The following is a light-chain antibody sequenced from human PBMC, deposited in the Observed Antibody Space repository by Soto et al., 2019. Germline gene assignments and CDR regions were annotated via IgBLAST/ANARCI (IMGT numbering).Light chain of an antibody. J-gene: IGKJ1*01. CDR2: GAS. V-gene: IGKV3D-15*01. CDR3: HQFATTRS. CDR1: QSVSSN. Sequence: EIVMTQSPATLSVSPGERATLSCRASQSVSSNLAWYQQKPGQAPRLTIYGASSRAAGIPDRFSGSGSGTDFTLTISSLEPEDFAVYYCHQFATTRSFGQGTKVDIK.